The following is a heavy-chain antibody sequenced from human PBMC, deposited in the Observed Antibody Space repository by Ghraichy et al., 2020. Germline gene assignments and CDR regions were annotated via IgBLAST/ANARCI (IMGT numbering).Heavy chain of an antibody. D-gene: IGHD3-3*01. Sequence: GGSLRLSCAASGFTFSSYAMSWVRQAPGKGLEWVSAISGSGGSTYYADSVKGRFTISRDNSKNTLYLQMNSLRAEDTAVYYCAKDRFGLRFLEWLPYFDYWGQGTLVTGSS. CDR2: ISGSGGST. CDR1: GFTFSSYA. J-gene: IGHJ4*02. CDR3: AKDRFGLRFLEWLPYFDY. V-gene: IGHV3-23*01.